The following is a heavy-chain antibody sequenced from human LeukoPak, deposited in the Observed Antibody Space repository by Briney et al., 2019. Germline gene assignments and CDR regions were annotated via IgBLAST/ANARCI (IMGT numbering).Heavy chain of an antibody. V-gene: IGHV3-23*01. CDR3: AKGIYSSGWSYFDY. CDR2: LSGSGITT. CDR1: GFTFSNSA. D-gene: IGHD6-19*01. J-gene: IGHJ4*01. Sequence: GGCLRLSCAASGFTFSNSAMSWVRQAPGKGLEWGSTLSGSGITTYYADSVKGRFTISRDNSKNTLYLQMNSLRAEDTAVYYCAKGIYSSGWSYFDYWGHGTLVTVSS.